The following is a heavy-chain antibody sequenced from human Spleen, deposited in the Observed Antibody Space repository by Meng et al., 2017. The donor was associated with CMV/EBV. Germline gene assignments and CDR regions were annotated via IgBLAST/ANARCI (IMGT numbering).Heavy chain of an antibody. CDR2: ISSSSSDT. CDR3: ARDRGWFDP. J-gene: IGHJ5*02. Sequence: LVEDGWGLGKAVGSLRLSDAASGFNVSDYSMSWIRQAPGKRVEWVSYISSSSSDTNYAVSVKGRFTISRDNAKNSLYLQMNSLRAEDTAVYYCARDRGWFDPWGQGTLVTVSS. V-gene: IGHV3-11*06. CDR1: GFNVSDYS. D-gene: IGHD3-16*01.